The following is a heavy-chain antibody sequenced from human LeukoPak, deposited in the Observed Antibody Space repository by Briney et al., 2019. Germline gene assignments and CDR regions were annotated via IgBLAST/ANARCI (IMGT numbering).Heavy chain of an antibody. Sequence: SETLSLTCTVSGGSISSSSYYWGWIRQPPGKGLEWIGSIYYSGSTYYNPSLKSRVTISVDTSKNQFSLKLSSVTAAGAAVYYCARDPWGGNSKENYWGQGTLVTVSS. J-gene: IGHJ4*02. CDR2: IYYSGST. V-gene: IGHV4-39*07. D-gene: IGHD4-23*01. CDR1: GGSISSSSYY. CDR3: ARDPWGGNSKENY.